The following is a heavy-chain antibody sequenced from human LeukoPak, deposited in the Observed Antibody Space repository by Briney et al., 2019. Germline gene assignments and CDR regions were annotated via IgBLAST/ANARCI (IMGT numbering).Heavy chain of an antibody. J-gene: IGHJ5*02. CDR3: AREVGNYCSGGSCYSNNWFDP. D-gene: IGHD2-15*01. V-gene: IGHV1-69*01. CDR1: GGTFSSYA. Sequence: GASVKVSCTASGGTFSSYAISWVRQAPGQGLEWMGGIIPIFGTANYAQKFQGRVTITADESTSTAYMELSSLRSEDTAVYYCAREVGNYCSGGSCYSNNWFDPWGQGTLVTVSS. CDR2: IIPIFGTA.